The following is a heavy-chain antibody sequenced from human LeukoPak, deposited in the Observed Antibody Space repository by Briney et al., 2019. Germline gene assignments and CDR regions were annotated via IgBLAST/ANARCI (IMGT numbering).Heavy chain of an antibody. CDR3: SMVRGYYYMDV. CDR1: GFTFGSYE. J-gene: IGHJ6*03. CDR2: ISSSGSTI. D-gene: IGHD3-10*01. Sequence: PGGSLRLSCAASGFTFGSYEMNWVRQAPGKGLEWVSYISSSGSTIYYADSVKGRFIISRDNAKNSLYLQMNSLRAEDTAVYYCSMVRGYYYMDVWGKGTTVTVSS. V-gene: IGHV3-48*03.